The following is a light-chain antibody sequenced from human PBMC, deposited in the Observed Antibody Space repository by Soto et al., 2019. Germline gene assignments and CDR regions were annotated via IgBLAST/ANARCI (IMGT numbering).Light chain of an antibody. CDR1: QSVSSY. CDR3: QQRSSWPST. CDR2: DAS. Sequence: EIVLTQSPVTLSLSPGERATLSCSASQSVSSYLAWYQQKPGQAPRLLVYDASNRATGIPARFSGSGSGTYFTLTISSLEPEDLAVYYCQQRSSWPSTFGGGTKVELK. V-gene: IGKV3-11*01. J-gene: IGKJ4*01.